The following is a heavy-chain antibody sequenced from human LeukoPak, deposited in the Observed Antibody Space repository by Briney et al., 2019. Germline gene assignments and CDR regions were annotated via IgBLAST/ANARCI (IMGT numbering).Heavy chain of an antibody. CDR1: GFTFSNAW. V-gene: IGHV3-15*01. CDR2: IKSKTDGGTT. Sequence: GGSLRLSCAASGFTFSNAWMSWVRQAPGKGLEWVGRIKSKTDGGTTDYAAPVKGRFTISRDDSKNTLYLQMNSLKTEDTAVYYCTTELHDFWSGTIYYYYYMDVWGKGTTVTVSS. J-gene: IGHJ6*03. CDR3: TTELHDFWSGTIYYYYYMDV. D-gene: IGHD3-3*01.